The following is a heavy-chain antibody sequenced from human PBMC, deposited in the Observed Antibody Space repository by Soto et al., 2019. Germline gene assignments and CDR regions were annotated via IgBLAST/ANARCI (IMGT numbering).Heavy chain of an antibody. CDR3: ATVYQYGMDV. CDR1: GGTFSSYA. D-gene: IGHD3-16*02. J-gene: IGHJ6*02. Sequence: ASVKVSCKASGGTFSSYAISWVRQAPGKGLEWMGGFDPEDGETIYAQKFQGRVTMTEDTSTDTAYMELSSLRSEDTAVYYCATVYQYGMDVWGQGTTVTVSS. CDR2: FDPEDGET. V-gene: IGHV1-24*01.